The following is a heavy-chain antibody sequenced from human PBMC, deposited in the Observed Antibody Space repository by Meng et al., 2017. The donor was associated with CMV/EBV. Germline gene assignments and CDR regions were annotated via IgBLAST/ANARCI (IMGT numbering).Heavy chain of an antibody. CDR3: ARNYYGSGSWFDP. Sequence: VQLVQSGDEVKQPGASVKVSLKPSGYTVTSYGISWVRQAPGQGLEWMGWISAYNGNTNYAQKLQGRVTMTTDTSTSTAYMELRSLRSDDTAVYYCARNYYGSGSWFDPWGQGTLVTVSS. CDR2: ISAYNGNT. CDR1: GYTVTSYG. D-gene: IGHD3-10*01. J-gene: IGHJ5*02. V-gene: IGHV1-18*01.